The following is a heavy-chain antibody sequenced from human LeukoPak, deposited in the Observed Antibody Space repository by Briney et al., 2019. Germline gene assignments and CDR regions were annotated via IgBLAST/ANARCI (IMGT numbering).Heavy chain of an antibody. J-gene: IGHJ4*02. CDR3: ARTDYDFQAGLDY. V-gene: IGHV3-30-3*01. Sequence: GGSLRLSCAASGFTFSSYAMHWVHQAPGKGLEWVAVISYDGSNKYYADSVKGRLTISRDNSKNTLYLQMNSLRAEDTAVYYCARTDYDFQAGLDYWGQGTLVTVSS. CDR2: ISYDGSNK. CDR1: GFTFSSYA. D-gene: IGHD3-3*01.